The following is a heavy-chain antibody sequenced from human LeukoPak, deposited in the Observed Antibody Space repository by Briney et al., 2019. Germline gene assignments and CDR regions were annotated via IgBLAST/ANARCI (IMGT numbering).Heavy chain of an antibody. V-gene: IGHV1-18*04. Sequence: ASVKVSCKASGYTFTGYYMHWVRQAPGQGLEWMGWISAYNGNTNYAQKLQGRVTMTTDTSTSTAYMELRSLRSDDTAVYYCARDSLYDYVWGSYHPNWFDPWGQGTLVTVSS. CDR2: ISAYNGNT. J-gene: IGHJ5*02. CDR3: ARDSLYDYVWGSYHPNWFDP. CDR1: GYTFTGYY. D-gene: IGHD3-16*02.